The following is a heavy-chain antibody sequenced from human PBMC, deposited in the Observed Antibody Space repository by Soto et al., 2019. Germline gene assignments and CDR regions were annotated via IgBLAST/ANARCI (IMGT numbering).Heavy chain of an antibody. J-gene: IGHJ6*02. D-gene: IGHD5-18*01. V-gene: IGHV4-4*02. Sequence: SETLSLTCVVSGDSFSNNIFWSWVRQPPDKGLEWIGDIFHTGATSYSPSLEGRITISVDTSKNQFSLKLSSVTAADTAVYYCACIFSRGYSYGFYYYGMDGWGQGTTVTVSS. CDR1: GDSFSNNIF. CDR2: IFHTGAT. CDR3: ACIFSRGYSYGFYYYGMDG.